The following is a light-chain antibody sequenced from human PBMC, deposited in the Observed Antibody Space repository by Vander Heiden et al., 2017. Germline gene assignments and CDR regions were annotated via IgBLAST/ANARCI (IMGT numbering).Light chain of an antibody. J-gene: IGKJ1*01. CDR1: QTVSSSY. Sequence: EIVLTQSPGTLSLSPGERATLSCRASQTVSSSYLAWYQQKRGQAPRLLIYGASNRATGIPDRFSGSGSGTDFTLTISRLEPEDFAVYYCQQYVSSRLTFGQGTKVEIK. V-gene: IGKV3-20*01. CDR2: GAS. CDR3: QQYVSSRLT.